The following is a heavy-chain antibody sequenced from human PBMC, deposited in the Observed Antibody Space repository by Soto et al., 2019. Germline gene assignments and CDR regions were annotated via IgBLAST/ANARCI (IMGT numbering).Heavy chain of an antibody. CDR1: GGSFSGYY. Sequence: PSETLSLTCAVYGGSFSGYYWSWIRQPPGKGLEWIGEINHSGSTNYNPSLKSRVTISVDTSKNQFSLKLSSVTAADTAVYYCARGAELGIPTSPIAHNNWFAPWGQGTLVTVSS. CDR2: INHSGST. D-gene: IGHD7-27*01. CDR3: ARGAELGIPTSPIAHNNWFAP. V-gene: IGHV4-34*01. J-gene: IGHJ5*02.